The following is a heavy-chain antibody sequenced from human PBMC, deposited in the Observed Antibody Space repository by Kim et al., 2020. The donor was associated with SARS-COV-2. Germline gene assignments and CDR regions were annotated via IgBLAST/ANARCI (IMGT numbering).Heavy chain of an antibody. CDR2: ISSSGSTI. J-gene: IGHJ6*02. V-gene: IGHV3-48*03. CDR3: ARDLKTTVTTYLGYYYGMDV. CDR1: GFTFSSYE. Sequence: GGSLRLSCAASGFTFSSYEMNWVRQAPGKGLEWVSYISSSGSTIYYADSVKGRFTISRDNAKNSLYLQMNSLRAEDTAVYYCARDLKTTVTTYLGYYYGMDVWGQGTTVTVSS. D-gene: IGHD4-17*01.